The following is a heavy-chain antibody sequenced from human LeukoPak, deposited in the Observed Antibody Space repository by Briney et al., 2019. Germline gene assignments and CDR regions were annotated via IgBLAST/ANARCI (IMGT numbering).Heavy chain of an antibody. J-gene: IGHJ5*01. Sequence: QPGGSLRLSCVASGFSFGNYAMSWVRQAPGKGLQWVSQISGTGGATWYAGFARDRFTISRDNSKKTLYLQMSGLRVEDTAMYYCVKDPRDTYGTNWSVSWGQGTLLIVSS. CDR3: VKDPRDTYGTNWSVS. V-gene: IGHV3-23*01. CDR1: GFSFGNYA. D-gene: IGHD2-21*01. CDR2: ISGTGGAT.